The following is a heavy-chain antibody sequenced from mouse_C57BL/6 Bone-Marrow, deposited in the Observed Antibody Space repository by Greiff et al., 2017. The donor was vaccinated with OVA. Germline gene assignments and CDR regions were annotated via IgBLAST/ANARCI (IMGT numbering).Heavy chain of an antibody. V-gene: IGHV10-1*01. CDR1: GFSFNTYA. Sequence: EVKLVESGGGLVQPKGSLKLSCAASGFSFNTYAMNWVRQAPGKGLEWVARIRSKSNNYATYYADSVKDRFTISRDDSESMLYLQMNNLKTEDTAMYYCVRHGLGPLLRDYYAMDYWGQGTSVTVSS. CDR3: VRHGLGPLLRDYYAMDY. D-gene: IGHD1-2*01. J-gene: IGHJ4*01. CDR2: IRSKSNNYAT.